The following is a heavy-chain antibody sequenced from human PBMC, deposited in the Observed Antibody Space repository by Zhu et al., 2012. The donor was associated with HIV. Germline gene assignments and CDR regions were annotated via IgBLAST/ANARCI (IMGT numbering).Heavy chain of an antibody. CDR1: GGSISSSSYY. Sequence: QVQLQESGPGLVKPSETLSLTCTVSGGSISSSSYYWGWIRQPPGKGLEWIGSIYYSGSTYYNPSLKSRVTISVDTSKNQFSLKLSSVTAADTAVYYCARHGPGLSSSWYEDYWGQGTWSTVSS. J-gene: IGHJ4*02. CDR3: ARHGPGLSSSWYEDY. D-gene: IGHD6-13*01. CDR2: IYYSGST. V-gene: IGHV4-39*01.